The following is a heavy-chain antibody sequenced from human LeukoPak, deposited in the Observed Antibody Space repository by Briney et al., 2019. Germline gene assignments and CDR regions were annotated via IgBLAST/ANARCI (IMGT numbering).Heavy chain of an antibody. CDR3: ARVTYYYDSRGYRGWYFDY. CDR1: GGSISSGDYY. V-gene: IGHV4-30-4*08. CDR2: VYYSGST. Sequence: SQTLSLTCTVSGGSISSGDYYWSWIRQPPGKGLEWIGYVYYSGSTYYNPSLESRVTMSVDTSKNQFSLKLSSVTAADTAVYYCARVTYYYDSRGYRGWYFDYWGQGTLVTVSS. D-gene: IGHD3-22*01. J-gene: IGHJ4*02.